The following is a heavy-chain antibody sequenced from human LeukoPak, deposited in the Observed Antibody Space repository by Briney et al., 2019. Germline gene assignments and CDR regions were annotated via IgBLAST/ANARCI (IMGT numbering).Heavy chain of an antibody. J-gene: IGHJ4*02. Sequence: GGSLRLSCAASGFTFSSYEMNWVCQAPGKGLEWVSYISSSGSTIYYADSEKGRFTISRDNAKNSLYLQMNSLRAEDTAVYYCSGYSSGWYRNYWGQGTLVTVSS. D-gene: IGHD6-19*01. CDR3: SGYSSGWYRNY. CDR2: ISSSGSTI. V-gene: IGHV3-48*03. CDR1: GFTFSSYE.